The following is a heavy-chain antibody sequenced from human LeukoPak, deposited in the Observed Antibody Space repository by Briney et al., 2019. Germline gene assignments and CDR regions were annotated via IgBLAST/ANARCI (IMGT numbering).Heavy chain of an antibody. J-gene: IGHJ4*02. D-gene: IGHD3-22*01. CDR1: GFSVNSNY. CDR3: ARTPPYDSSGYYSSGYFDY. Sequence: GGSVRLSCAASGFSVNSNYMSWVRQAPGKGLEWVSVIYSGGSTYYSDSVKGRFTISRDNSKNTLYLQMNSLRAEDTAVYYCARTPPYDSSGYYSSGYFDYWGQGTLVTVSS. V-gene: IGHV3-53*01. CDR2: IYSGGST.